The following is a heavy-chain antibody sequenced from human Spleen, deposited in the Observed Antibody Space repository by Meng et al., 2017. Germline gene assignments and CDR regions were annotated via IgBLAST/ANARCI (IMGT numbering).Heavy chain of an antibody. D-gene: IGHD2-2*02. Sequence: GGSLRLSCAASGFTFSSYAMSWVRQAPGKGLEWVSVISGGGGSTYYADSVKGRFTIARDNSKNTLYLQMNSLRTEDTAVYQCAKDPATAIEGYFDYWGRGTLVTVSS. CDR1: GFTFSSYA. CDR3: AKDPATAIEGYFDY. J-gene: IGHJ4*02. CDR2: ISGGGGST. V-gene: IGHV3-23*01.